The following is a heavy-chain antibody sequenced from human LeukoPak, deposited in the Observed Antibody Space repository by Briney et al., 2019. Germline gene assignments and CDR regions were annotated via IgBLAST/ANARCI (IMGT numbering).Heavy chain of an antibody. CDR3: ARDNKGYSSSWTPNWFDP. Sequence: PSETLSLTRTVSGGSVSSGSYYWSWIRQPPGKGLEWIGYIYYSGSTNYNPSLKSRVTISIDTSKNQFSLKLSSVTAADTAVYYCARDNKGYSSSWTPNWFDPWGQGTLITVSS. V-gene: IGHV4-61*01. CDR2: IYYSGST. J-gene: IGHJ5*02. CDR1: GGSVSSGSYY. D-gene: IGHD6-13*01.